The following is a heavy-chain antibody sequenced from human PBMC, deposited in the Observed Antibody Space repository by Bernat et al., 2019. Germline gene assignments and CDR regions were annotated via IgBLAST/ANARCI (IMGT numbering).Heavy chain of an antibody. CDR2: IDYSGST. Sequence: QVLLQESGPGLVKPSQTLSLTCIVSGGSISTTGYYWSWIRQPPGKGLEWIGYIDYSGSTYYNPSLKSRVSISVDTSKNQFSLKLRSVTAADTAVYYCARPTDKSDYWGQGTLVTVSS. J-gene: IGHJ4*02. V-gene: IGHV4-30-4*01. D-gene: IGHD1-26*01. CDR3: ARPTDKSDY. CDR1: GGSISTTGYY.